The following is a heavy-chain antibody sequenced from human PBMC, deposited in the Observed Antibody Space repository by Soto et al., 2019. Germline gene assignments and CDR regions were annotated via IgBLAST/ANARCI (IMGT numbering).Heavy chain of an antibody. CDR2: ISGSAYST. V-gene: IGHV3-23*01. D-gene: IGHD2-15*01. Sequence: GGSLRLSCAASGLTFSTYAMNWVRQAPGKGLEWVSGISGSAYSTNYADSVKGRFTISRDNSKDTLYLQMNSLRVEDTALYYCAKDKGYCSGASCLRGFDYWGQGTLVTVSS. CDR3: AKDKGYCSGASCLRGFDY. CDR1: GLTFSTYA. J-gene: IGHJ4*02.